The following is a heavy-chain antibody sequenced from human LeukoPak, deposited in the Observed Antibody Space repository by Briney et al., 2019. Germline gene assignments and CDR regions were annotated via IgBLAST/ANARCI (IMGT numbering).Heavy chain of an antibody. CDR2: INHSGST. J-gene: IGHJ4*02. Sequence: SETLSLTCAVYGGSFSGYYWSWIRQPPGKGLEWIGEINHSGSTNYNLSLKSRVTISVDTSKNQFSLKLSSVTAADTAVYYCARGSKWLDYWGQGTLVTVSS. CDR3: ARGSKWLDY. D-gene: IGHD6-19*01. V-gene: IGHV4-34*01. CDR1: GGSFSGYY.